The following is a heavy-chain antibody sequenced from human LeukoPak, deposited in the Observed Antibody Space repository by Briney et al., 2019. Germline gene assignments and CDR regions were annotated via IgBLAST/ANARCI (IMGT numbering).Heavy chain of an antibody. CDR2: INHSGCT. Sequence: SETLSLTCAVYGGSFSGYYWSWIRQPPGKGLEWIGEINHSGCTNYNPSLKSRVTISVDTSKNQFSLKLSSVTAADTAVYYCASAGGWYGGVDYWGQGTLVTVSS. J-gene: IGHJ4*02. CDR1: GGSFSGYY. CDR3: ASAGGWYGGVDY. V-gene: IGHV4-34*01. D-gene: IGHD6-19*01.